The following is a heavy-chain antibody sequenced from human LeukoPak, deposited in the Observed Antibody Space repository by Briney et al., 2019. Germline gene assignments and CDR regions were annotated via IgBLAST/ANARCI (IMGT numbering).Heavy chain of an antibody. CDR2: IRSSGDSI. CDR3: ARQYEWGIAAD. J-gene: IGHJ4*02. V-gene: IGHV3-23*01. Sequence: GGSLRLSCAASGFTFSTYAMSWVRQAPGKGLEWVSSIRSSGDSIYYADSVKGRFTISRDNSKNTLYLQMNSLRAEDTAVYYCARQYEWGIAADWGQGTLVTVSS. CDR1: GFTFSTYA. D-gene: IGHD6-25*01.